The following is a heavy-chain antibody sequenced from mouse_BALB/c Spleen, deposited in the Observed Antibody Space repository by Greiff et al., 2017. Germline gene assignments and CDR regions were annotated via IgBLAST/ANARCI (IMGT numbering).Heavy chain of an antibody. J-gene: IGHJ4*01. CDR3: ARDRGGLMDD. D-gene: IGHD3-3*01. CDR1: GFTFSDYG. Sequence: VQLKESGGGLVQPGGSRKLSCAASGFTFSDYGMAWVRQAPGKGPEWVAFISNLAYSIYYADTVTGRFTISRENAKNTLYLEMSSLRSEDTAMYYCARDRGGLMDDWGQGTSVTVSS. V-gene: IGHV5-15*02. CDR2: ISNLAYSI.